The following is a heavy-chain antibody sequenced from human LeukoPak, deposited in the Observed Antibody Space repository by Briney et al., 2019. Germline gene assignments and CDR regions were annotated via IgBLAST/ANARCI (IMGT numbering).Heavy chain of an antibody. J-gene: IGHJ3*02. CDR3: ARDEYYDSSGSDAFDI. Sequence: QTGGSLRLSCSASGFIFSSYAMHWVRQAPEKGLEYVSAVNSNGGTTYYADSVKGRFTISRDNSKNTLYLQMSSLRAEDTAVYYCARDEYYDSSGSDAFDIWGQGTMVTVSS. V-gene: IGHV3-64D*09. CDR2: VNSNGGTT. CDR1: GFIFSSYA. D-gene: IGHD3-22*01.